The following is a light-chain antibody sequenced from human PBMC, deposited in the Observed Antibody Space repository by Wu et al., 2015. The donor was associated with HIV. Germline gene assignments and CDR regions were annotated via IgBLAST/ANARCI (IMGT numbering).Light chain of an antibody. CDR3: QHRTSWPPGLT. J-gene: IGKJ4*01. CDR2: GAS. V-gene: IGKV3D-20*02. Sequence: EIVLTQSPGTLSLSPGDRATLSCRASQTVSNNYLAWYQQKPGQAPRLLIYGASNRPTGIPDRFSGSGSGIDFTLTISSLEPEDFAVYYCQHRTSWPPGLTFGGGTKVEIK. CDR1: QTVSNNY.